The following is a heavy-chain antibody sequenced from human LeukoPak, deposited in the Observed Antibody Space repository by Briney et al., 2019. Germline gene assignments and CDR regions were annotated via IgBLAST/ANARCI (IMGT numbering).Heavy chain of an antibody. V-gene: IGHV4-34*01. CDR3: ARGGLDTKRGGYFDY. CDR2: ISHSGSS. CDR1: GGSSSGFY. D-gene: IGHD5-18*01. J-gene: IGHJ4*02. Sequence: SETLSLTCAVYGGSSSGFYWSWIRQPPGKGLEWIGEISHSGSSYYNPSLKSRVTISVDASRSQFSLRLSSVTAADTAIYSCARGGLDTKRGGYFDYWGQGILVTVSS.